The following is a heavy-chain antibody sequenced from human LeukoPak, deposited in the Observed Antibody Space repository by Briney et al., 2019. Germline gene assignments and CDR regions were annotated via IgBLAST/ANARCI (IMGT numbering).Heavy chain of an antibody. J-gene: IGHJ3*02. CDR3: AKLKWFGELLEGDAFDI. V-gene: IGHV3-23*01. D-gene: IGHD3-10*01. CDR1: GFTFSSYA. Sequence: PGGSLRLSCAASGFTFSSYAMSWVRQAPGTGPEWVSTISGSGGRTYYADSVKGRFTISRDNSKKTLYLQMNSLRAEDTAVYYCAKLKWFGELLEGDAFDIWGQGTMVTVSS. CDR2: ISGSGGRT.